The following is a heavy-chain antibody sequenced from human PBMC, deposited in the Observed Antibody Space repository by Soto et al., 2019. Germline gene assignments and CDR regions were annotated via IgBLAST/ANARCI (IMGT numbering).Heavy chain of an antibody. CDR3: ARVPTVVVGLGAFDI. CDR2: ISAYNGNT. V-gene: IGHV1-18*01. J-gene: IGHJ3*02. CDR1: GYTFTSYG. D-gene: IGHD2-21*01. Sequence: GASVKVSCKASGYTFTSYGISWVRQAPGQGLEWMGWISAYNGNTNYAQELQGRVTMTTDTSTSTAYMELRSLRSDDTAVYYCARVPTVVVGLGAFDIWGQGTMVTVSS.